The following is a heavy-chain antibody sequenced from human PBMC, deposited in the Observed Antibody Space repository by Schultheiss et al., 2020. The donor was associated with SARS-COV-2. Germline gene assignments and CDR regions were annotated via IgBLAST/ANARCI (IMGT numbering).Heavy chain of an antibody. CDR1: GFTFGDYA. D-gene: IGHD3-3*01. J-gene: IGHJ4*02. CDR3: ARADDFDY. Sequence: GGSLRLSCTASGFTFGDYAMSWVRQAPGKGLEWVGFIRSKAYGGTTEYAASVKGRFTISRDDSKSIAYLQMNSLKTEDTAVYYCARADDFDYWGQGTLVTVSS. CDR2: IRSKAYGGTT. V-gene: IGHV3-49*04.